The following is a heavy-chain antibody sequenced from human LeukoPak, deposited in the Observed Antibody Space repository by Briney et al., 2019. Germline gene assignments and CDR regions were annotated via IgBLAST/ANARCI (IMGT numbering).Heavy chain of an antibody. V-gene: IGHV3-9*01. CDR2: ISYNSGTI. CDR1: GFTFHDYG. J-gene: IGHJ5*02. D-gene: IGHD2-15*01. CDR3: AKVRLVVVAATDNNWFDP. Sequence: GGSLRLSCAASGFTFHDYGMHWVRQAPGKGLEWVSGISYNSGTIGYADSVKGRFTISRDNAKNSLYLQMNSLRAEDTAVYYCAKVRLVVVAATDNNWFDPWGQGTLVTVSS.